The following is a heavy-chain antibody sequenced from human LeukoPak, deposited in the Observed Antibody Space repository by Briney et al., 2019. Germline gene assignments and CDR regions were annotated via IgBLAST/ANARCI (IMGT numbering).Heavy chain of an antibody. J-gene: IGHJ4*02. Sequence: GGSLRLSCAASGFTFSNVWMSWVRQVPGKGLEWVGRIISISGGGTSDYPAPVKGRFTISRDDSKNTVYLQMNSLKTEDTAVYYCTRGGRDYFDYWGQGTLVTVSS. V-gene: IGHV3-15*01. CDR2: IISISGGGTS. D-gene: IGHD6-25*01. CDR1: GFTFSNVW. CDR3: TRGGRDYFDY.